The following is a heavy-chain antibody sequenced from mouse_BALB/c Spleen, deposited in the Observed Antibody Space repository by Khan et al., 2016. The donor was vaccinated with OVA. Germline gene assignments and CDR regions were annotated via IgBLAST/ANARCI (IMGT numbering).Heavy chain of an antibody. D-gene: IGHD2-3*01. J-gene: IGHJ4*01. CDR3: ARWFDGYSSLYAMDY. CDR1: GFSLTTYG. Sequence: VQLVESGPGLVAPSQSLSITCTVSGFSLTTYGVHWVRQPPGKGLEWLVVIWSDGSTNYNSVLKSRLTIIKDNSKSQVFLKMNSLQTDDTAMYYCARWFDGYSSLYAMDYWGQGTSVTVSS. CDR2: IWSDGST. V-gene: IGHV2-6*02.